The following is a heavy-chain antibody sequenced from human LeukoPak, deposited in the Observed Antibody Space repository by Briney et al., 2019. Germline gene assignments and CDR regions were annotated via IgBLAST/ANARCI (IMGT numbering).Heavy chain of an antibody. V-gene: IGHV1-69*06. D-gene: IGHD3-22*01. J-gene: IGHJ6*03. CDR1: GGSLSIYA. Sequence: SVKVSCKASGGSLSIYAISWVRQAPGQGLEWVGGIIPVFDKANYAQKFQGRITMTADKATSTAYMELNSLRSEDTAVYYCARALYYYDSSGYYSPYYYYYMDVWGKGTTVTISS. CDR3: ARALYYYDSSGYYSPYYYYYMDV. CDR2: IIPVFDKA.